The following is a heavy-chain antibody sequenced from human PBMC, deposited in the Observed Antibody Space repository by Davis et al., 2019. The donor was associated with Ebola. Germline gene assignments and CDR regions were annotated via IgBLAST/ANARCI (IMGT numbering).Heavy chain of an antibody. CDR3: ARQASWYGFDY. J-gene: IGHJ4*02. V-gene: IGHV4-34*01. D-gene: IGHD6-13*01. Sequence: MPSETLSLTCAVYGGSFSGYYWSWIRQPPGKGLEWIGEINHSGSTNYNPSLKSRVTISVDTSKNQFSLKLSSVTAADTAVYYCARQASWYGFDYWGQGTLVTVSS. CDR2: INHSGST. CDR1: GGSFSGYY.